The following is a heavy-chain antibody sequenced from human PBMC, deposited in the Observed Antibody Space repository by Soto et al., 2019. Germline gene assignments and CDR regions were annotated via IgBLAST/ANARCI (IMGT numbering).Heavy chain of an antibody. D-gene: IGHD3-22*01. CDR3: AREIDDSSGYPHWFDP. J-gene: IGHJ5*02. CDR1: GGSINSYY. Sequence: QVQLQESGPGLVKPSETLSLTCTVSGGSINSYYWSWIRQPPGKGLEWIGYIYYSGSTNYNPSLKSRVTISVDTSKNQFSLKLSSVTAADTAVYYCAREIDDSSGYPHWFDPWGQGTLVTVSS. CDR2: IYYSGST. V-gene: IGHV4-59*01.